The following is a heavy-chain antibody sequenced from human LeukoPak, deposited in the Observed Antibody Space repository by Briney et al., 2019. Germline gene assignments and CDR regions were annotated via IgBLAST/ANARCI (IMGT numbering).Heavy chain of an antibody. CDR1: GGTFTSYA. Sequence: SVKVSCKASGGTFTSYAISWVRQAPGQGLEWMGRIIPLLGVANYAQKFQGRVTITADKSTSTAYMELSSLRSEDTAVYYCAREWLIVVTGTGHLDYWGQGTLVTVSS. D-gene: IGHD6-19*01. V-gene: IGHV1-69*04. CDR2: IIPLLGVA. J-gene: IGHJ4*02. CDR3: AREWLIVVTGTGHLDY.